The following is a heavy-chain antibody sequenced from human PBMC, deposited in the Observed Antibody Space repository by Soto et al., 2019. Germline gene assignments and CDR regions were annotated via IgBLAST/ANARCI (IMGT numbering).Heavy chain of an antibody. D-gene: IGHD2-8*01. J-gene: IGHJ6*02. CDR2: ISGSGDGT. V-gene: IGHV3-23*01. CDR1: GFTVTSHA. Sequence: EVQLLESGGGVVQRGGSLRLSCAASGFTVTSHAMSWVRQAPGKGLEWVSSISGSGDGTYYGDSVKGRFTISRDSSSSTLYLEMKNLRGEDTAVYFCTRSRRILLMVYGFGGMDVWGQGTTFTVSS. CDR3: TRSRRILLMVYGFGGMDV.